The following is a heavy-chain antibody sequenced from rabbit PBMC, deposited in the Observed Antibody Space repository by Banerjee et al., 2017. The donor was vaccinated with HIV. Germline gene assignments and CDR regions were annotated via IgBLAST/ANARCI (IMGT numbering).Heavy chain of an antibody. CDR1: GFSFSNKCV. D-gene: IGHD8-1*01. J-gene: IGHJ6*01. V-gene: IGHV1S45*01. Sequence: QEQLGESGGDLVKPEGSLTLTCTASGFSFSNKCVMCWVRQAPGKGLEWIACINTSSGNTVYATWAKGRFTISKTSSTTVTLQMTSLTAADTATYFCARDRDTGSVYYFDLWGPGTLVTVS. CDR3: ARDRDTGSVYYFDL. CDR2: INTSSGNT.